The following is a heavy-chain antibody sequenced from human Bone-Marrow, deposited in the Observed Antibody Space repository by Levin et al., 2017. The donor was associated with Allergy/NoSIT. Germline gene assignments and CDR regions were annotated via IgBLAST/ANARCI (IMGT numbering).Heavy chain of an antibody. V-gene: IGHV1-69*06. Sequence: ASVKVSCKASGGTFSSYAISWVRQAPGQGLEWMGGIIPIFGTANYAQKFQGRVTITADKSTSTAYMELSSLRSEDTAVYYCARDKERYCSGGSCYYYYYYMDVWGKGTTVTVSS. D-gene: IGHD2-15*01. CDR2: IIPIFGTA. CDR3: ARDKERYCSGGSCYYYYYYMDV. CDR1: GGTFSSYA. J-gene: IGHJ6*03.